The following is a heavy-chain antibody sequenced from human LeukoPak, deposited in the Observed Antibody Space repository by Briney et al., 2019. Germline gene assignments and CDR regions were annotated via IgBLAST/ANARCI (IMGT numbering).Heavy chain of an antibody. Sequence: PGGSLRLSCAASGFTFSSYEMNWVRQAPGKGLEWVSYISSSGSTIYYADSVKGRFTISRDNAKNSLYLQMNSLRAADTALYYCARIPYYYYGMDVWGQGTTVTVSS. CDR3: ARIPYYYYGMDV. CDR1: GFTFSSYE. CDR2: ISSSGSTI. D-gene: IGHD2-2*02. V-gene: IGHV3-48*03. J-gene: IGHJ6*02.